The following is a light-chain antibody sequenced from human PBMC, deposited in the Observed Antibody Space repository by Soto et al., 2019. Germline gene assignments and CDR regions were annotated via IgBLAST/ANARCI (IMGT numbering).Light chain of an antibody. V-gene: IGKV3-15*01. J-gene: IGKJ5*01. CDR3: QQYEKWPPSIT. CDR2: GAS. CDR1: QPLNNN. Sequence: EIVVTQSPATLSVSPGDRATLSCRAGQPLNNNVAWYQHKPGKAPRLLIYGASNRATGISARFSGSGSGTEFTLNISSLQSEDFAVYYCQQYEKWPPSITCGQGTRLDIK.